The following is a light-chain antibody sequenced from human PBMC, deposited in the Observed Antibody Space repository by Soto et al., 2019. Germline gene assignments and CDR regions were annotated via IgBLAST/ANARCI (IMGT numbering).Light chain of an antibody. CDR2: DAS. J-gene: IGKJ1*01. V-gene: IGKV1-5*01. CDR3: QQYDTYWT. CDR1: QSILSW. Sequence: DIQMTQSPSTLSASVGDRVTITCRASQSILSWLAWYQHKPGKAPKLLIYDASSLESGVPSRFSGSRSGIEFTLTISSLQPDDIATYYCQQYDTYWTFGQGTKVEI.